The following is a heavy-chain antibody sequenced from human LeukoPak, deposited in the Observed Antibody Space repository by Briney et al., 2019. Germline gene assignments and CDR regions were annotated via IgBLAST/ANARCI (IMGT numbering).Heavy chain of an antibody. V-gene: IGHV1-24*01. CDR1: GYTLTELS. Sequence: ASVKVSCKVSGYTLTELSMHWVRQAPGKGLEWMGGFDPEDGETIYAQKFQGRVTMTEDTSTDTAYMELSSLRSEDTAVYYCARSAFTIAAAANWYFDLWGRGTLVTVSS. J-gene: IGHJ2*01. CDR2: FDPEDGET. D-gene: IGHD6-13*01. CDR3: ARSAFTIAAAANWYFDL.